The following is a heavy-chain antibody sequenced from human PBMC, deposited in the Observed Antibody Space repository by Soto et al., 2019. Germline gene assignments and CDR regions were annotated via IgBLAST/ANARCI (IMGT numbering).Heavy chain of an antibody. CDR3: ARQDIVVVVAAILSWFDP. J-gene: IGHJ5*02. V-gene: IGHV4-39*01. CDR1: GGSISSSSYY. D-gene: IGHD2-15*01. CDR2: IYYSGST. Sequence: QLLESGPGLVKPSETLSLTCTVSGGSISSSSYYWGWIRQPPGKGLEWIGSIYYSGSTYYNPSLKSRVTISVDTSKNQFSLKLSSVTAADTAVYYCARQDIVVVVAAILSWFDPWGQGTLVTVSS.